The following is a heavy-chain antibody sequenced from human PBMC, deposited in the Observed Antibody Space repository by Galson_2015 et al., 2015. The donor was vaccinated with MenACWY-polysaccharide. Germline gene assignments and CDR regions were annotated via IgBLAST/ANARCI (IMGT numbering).Heavy chain of an antibody. CDR3: AKEGGAIGKYPLDS. D-gene: IGHD1-14*01. Sequence: SLRLSCAASGFSFSRYGMSWVRQIPGKGLEWVAGISYSGTSKYHADSVRGRFIISRDNSKNTLFLQMASLRAEDTAMYYCAKEGGAIGKYPLDSWGQGALVTVSS. CDR1: GFSFSRYG. J-gene: IGHJ4*02. CDR2: ISYSGTSK. V-gene: IGHV3-23*01.